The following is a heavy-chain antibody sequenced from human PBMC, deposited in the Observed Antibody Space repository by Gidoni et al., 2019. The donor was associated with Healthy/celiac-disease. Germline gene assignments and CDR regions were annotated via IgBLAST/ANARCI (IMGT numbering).Heavy chain of an antibody. CDR2: IYWDDDK. CDR3: AHSRSVTMIVPGALDI. J-gene: IGHJ3*02. CDR1: GFSLSTSGVG. D-gene: IGHD3-22*01. Sequence: QITLKESGPTLVKPTQTLTLTCTFSGFSLSTSGVGVGWIRQPPGKALEWLTLIYWDDDKRYSPSLKSRLTITKDTSKNQVVLTMTNMDPVDTATYYCAHSRSVTMIVPGALDIWGQGTMVTVSS. V-gene: IGHV2-5*02.